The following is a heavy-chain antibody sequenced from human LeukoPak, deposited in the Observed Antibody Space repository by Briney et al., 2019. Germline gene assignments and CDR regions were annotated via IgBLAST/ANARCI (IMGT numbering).Heavy chain of an antibody. CDR3: ARESESSGWYDY. D-gene: IGHD6-19*01. CDR1: GFMFHDYA. J-gene: IGHJ4*02. V-gene: IGHV3-43*02. Sequence: GGSLRLSCAAPGFMFHDYAIHWVRQAPGKGLEWVSLISGDGGSTFYADSVKVRFPISRDNSKNSLYLQMNSLRSDDTALYYCARESESSGWYDYWGQGTLVTVSS. CDR2: ISGDGGST.